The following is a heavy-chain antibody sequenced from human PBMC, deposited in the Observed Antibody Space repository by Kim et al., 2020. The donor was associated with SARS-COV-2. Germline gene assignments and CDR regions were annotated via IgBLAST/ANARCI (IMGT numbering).Heavy chain of an antibody. J-gene: IGHJ4*02. CDR3: ARDYYGSGSGLDY. V-gene: IGHV4-34*01. CDR2: INHSGST. D-gene: IGHD3-10*01. Sequence: SETLSLTCAVYGGSFSGYYWSWIRQPPGKGLEWIGEINHSGSTNYNPSLKSLVTISVDTSKNQFSLKLSSVTAADTAVYYCARDYYGSGSGLDYWGQGTLVTVSS. CDR1: GGSFSGYY.